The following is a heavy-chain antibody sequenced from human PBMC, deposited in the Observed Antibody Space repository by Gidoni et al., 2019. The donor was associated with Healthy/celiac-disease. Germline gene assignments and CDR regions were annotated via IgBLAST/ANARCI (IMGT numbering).Heavy chain of an antibody. J-gene: IGHJ5*02. Sequence: QVQLVESGGGVVQPGRSLRLSCAASGFTFSRYGMQWVRQAPGKGLEWVAVISYEGSNKYYADSVDGRFTISRDNSKNTLYLQMNSLRAEDTAVYYCAKDIAARPGGDWFDPWGQGTLVTVSS. V-gene: IGHV3-30*18. CDR3: AKDIAARPGGDWFDP. D-gene: IGHD6-6*01. CDR2: ISYEGSNK. CDR1: GFTFSRYG.